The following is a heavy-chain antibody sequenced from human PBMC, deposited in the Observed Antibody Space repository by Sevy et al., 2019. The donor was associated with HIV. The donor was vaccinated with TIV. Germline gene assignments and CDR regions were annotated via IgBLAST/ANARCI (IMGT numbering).Heavy chain of an antibody. J-gene: IGHJ3*02. CDR1: GGTFSSYA. V-gene: IGHV1-69*06. CDR3: AITGTSGRDAFYI. D-gene: IGHD1-7*01. Sequence: ASVKVSCKASGGTFSSYAISWVRQAPGQGLEWMGGIIPIFGTANYAQKFQGRVTITADKSTSTAYVELSSLRSEDTAVYYCAITGTSGRDAFYIWGQGTMVTVSS. CDR2: IIPIFGTA.